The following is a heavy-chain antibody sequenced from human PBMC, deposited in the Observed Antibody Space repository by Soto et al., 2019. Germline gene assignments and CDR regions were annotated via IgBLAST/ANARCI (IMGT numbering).Heavy chain of an antibody. CDR1: GYTFPSYG. J-gene: IGHJ4*02. D-gene: IGHD2-15*01. V-gene: IGHV1-18*01. CDR3: ARDDCSGGSCSRPLDY. Sequence: QVQLVQSGAEVKKPGASVKVSCKASGYTFPSYGISWVRQAPGQGLEWMGWISGYNGNTNYAQMLQGRVTMPTDPSTSTAYMELRSLRSDDTAVYYCARDDCSGGSCSRPLDYWGQGTLVTVSS. CDR2: ISGYNGNT.